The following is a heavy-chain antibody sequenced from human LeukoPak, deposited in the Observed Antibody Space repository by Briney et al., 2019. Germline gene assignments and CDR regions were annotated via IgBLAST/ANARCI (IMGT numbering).Heavy chain of an antibody. CDR1: DASTSSHY. V-gene: IGHV4-59*11. CDR2: VFSTGDT. J-gene: IGHJ6*03. CDR3: ARGVYNYYYMDV. Sequence: SETLSLTCTVSDASTSSHYWIWVRQPPGRALEWIGYVFSTGDTTYSPSLKSRVTISVDMSENQFSLKLNSVTAADTAVYYCARGVYNYYYMDVWGRGATVTVSS.